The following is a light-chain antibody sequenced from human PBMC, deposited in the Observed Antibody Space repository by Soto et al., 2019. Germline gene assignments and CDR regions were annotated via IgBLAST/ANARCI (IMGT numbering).Light chain of an antibody. Sequence: EIVLTQSPATLSLSPGDRATLSCRASQSVSSYLAWYQQKPGQAPRLLIYDTSNRATGIPARFSGSGSGTDFTLNISSLEAEDFEVYFCQQRTNLWLTFGGGTKVDIK. CDR3: QQRTNLWLT. J-gene: IGKJ4*01. CDR1: QSVSSY. V-gene: IGKV3-11*01. CDR2: DTS.